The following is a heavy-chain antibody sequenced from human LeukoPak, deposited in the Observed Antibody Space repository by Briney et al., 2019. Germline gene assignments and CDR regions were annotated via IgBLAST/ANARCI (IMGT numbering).Heavy chain of an antibody. Sequence: KPSETLSLTCTVSSVSISSYYWSWIRQPPGKGLEWIGYVYYSASANYNPSLQSRVTISVDTSKNQFSLRVSSATAADTAVYYCATTICSGGSTTGYSGPGNLVTAS. CDR3: ATTICSGGSTTGY. V-gene: IGHV4-59*01. CDR1: SVSISSYY. J-gene: IGHJ4*02. D-gene: IGHD2-15*01. CDR2: VYYSASA.